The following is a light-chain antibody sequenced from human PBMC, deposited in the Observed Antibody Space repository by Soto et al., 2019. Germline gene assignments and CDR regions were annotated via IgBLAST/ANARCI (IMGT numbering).Light chain of an antibody. Sequence: SYELTQPPSVSVSPGQTASITCSGDKLGDKYACWYQQKPGQSPVLVIYQDSKRPSGIPERFSGSNSGNTATLTISGTQAMDEADYYCQAWDSSMEEVFGGGTKVTVL. J-gene: IGLJ2*01. V-gene: IGLV3-1*01. CDR1: KLGDKY. CDR2: QDS. CDR3: QAWDSSMEEV.